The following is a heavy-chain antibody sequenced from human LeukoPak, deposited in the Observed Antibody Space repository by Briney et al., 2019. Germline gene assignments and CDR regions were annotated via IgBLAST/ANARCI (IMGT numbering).Heavy chain of an antibody. Sequence: GGSLRLSCAASGFTFSSYAMSWVRQAPGKGLEWVSAISGSGGSTYYADSVKGRFTISRDNSKNTLYLQMNSLRAEDTAVYYCAKDLNRDMDPLHSPGSPVAAAGSPFDYWGQGTLVTVSS. J-gene: IGHJ4*02. V-gene: IGHV3-23*01. CDR1: GFTFSSYA. D-gene: IGHD6-13*01. CDR3: AKDLNRDMDPLHSPGSPVAAAGSPFDY. CDR2: ISGSGGST.